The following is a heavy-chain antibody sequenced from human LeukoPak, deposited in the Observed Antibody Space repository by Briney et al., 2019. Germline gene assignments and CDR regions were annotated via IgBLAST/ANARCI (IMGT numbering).Heavy chain of an antibody. CDR2: ISYSESA. CDR1: GDSLGGYY. Sequence: SETLSLTCTISGDSLGGYYWSWIRQPPGKALEWIGYISYSESAKYNPSLDSRLIISLDTSKNQFSLKLSSVTAADTAVYSCARGTLRGNNGAYGMDVWGQGTMVTVSS. J-gene: IGHJ6*02. D-gene: IGHD1/OR15-1a*01. V-gene: IGHV4-59*01. CDR3: ARGTLRGNNGAYGMDV.